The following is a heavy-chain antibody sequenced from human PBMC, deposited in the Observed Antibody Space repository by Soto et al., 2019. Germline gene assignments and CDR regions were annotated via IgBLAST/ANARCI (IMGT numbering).Heavy chain of an antibody. CDR2: IIGSGGSS. V-gene: IGHV3-23*01. J-gene: IGHJ3*01. Sequence: GGSLRLSCTASGFIFSSYAMCWVRQAPGKGLEWVSGIIGSGGSSYYAGSVKGRFTISRDNSKHTLYLQMNSLRAEDTAIYYCAKKIRGGFWFGESDDAFDVWGQGAKVTVSS. D-gene: IGHD3-10*01. CDR3: AKKIRGGFWFGESDDAFDV. CDR1: GFIFSSYA.